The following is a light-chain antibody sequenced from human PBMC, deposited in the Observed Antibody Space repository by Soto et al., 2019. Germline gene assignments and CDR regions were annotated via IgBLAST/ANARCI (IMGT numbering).Light chain of an antibody. CDR1: DMGTKS. J-gene: IGLJ2*01. CDR3: HRGDNTSDQTV. Sequence: SYELTQPPSVSVTPGQTARIPCGGNDMGTKSVHWYQQKPDQSPVLVVYDDSDRPSGIPERFSGSNSGNAATLTISRVEAGHEADYSCHRGDNTSDQTVFGGGTKLTAL. CDR2: DDS. V-gene: IGLV3-21*02.